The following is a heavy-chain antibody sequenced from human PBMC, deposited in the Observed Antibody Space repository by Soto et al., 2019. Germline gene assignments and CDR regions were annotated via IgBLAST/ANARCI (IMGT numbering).Heavy chain of an antibody. V-gene: IGHV3-30*04. D-gene: IGHD5-12*01. CDR1: GFTFSNYD. CDR3: ARAPQSGSFSGWFDA. CDR2: ISYDGVNK. J-gene: IGHJ2*01. Sequence: QVHLVESGGGVVQPGRSLRLPCTASGFTFSNYDMHWVRQAPGKGLEWVAVISYDGVNKYYTDSVKGRFTISRDNFESTLSLAMKSLGAEDTAVSCGARAPQSGSFSGWFDAWGRGTLVTVSS.